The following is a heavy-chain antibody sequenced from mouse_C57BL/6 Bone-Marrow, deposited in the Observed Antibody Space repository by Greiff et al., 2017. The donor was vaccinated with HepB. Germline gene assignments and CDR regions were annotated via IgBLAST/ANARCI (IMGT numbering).Heavy chain of an antibody. CDR1: GFTFSDYG. CDR3: ARESITTKWYFDV. V-gene: IGHV5-17*01. J-gene: IGHJ1*03. CDR2: ISSGSSTI. Sequence: EVNVVESGGGLVKPGGSLKLSCAASGFTFSDYGMHWVRQAPEKGLEWVAYISSGSSTIYYADTVKGRFTISRDNAKNTLFLQMTSLRSEDTAMFYCARESITTKWYFDVWGTGTTVTVSS. D-gene: IGHD1-1*01.